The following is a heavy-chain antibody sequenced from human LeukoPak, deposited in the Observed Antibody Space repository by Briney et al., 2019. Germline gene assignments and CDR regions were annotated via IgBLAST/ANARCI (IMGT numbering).Heavy chain of an antibody. D-gene: IGHD6-13*01. V-gene: IGHV3-30*02. CDR1: GFSFSSYG. J-gene: IGHJ6*03. CDR3: AKSSRGHYYYYYMDV. Sequence: PGGSLRLSCAASGFSFSSYGMHWVRQAPGKGLEWVAFIRYDGSNKYYADSVKGRFTISRDNSKNTLYLQMNSLRAEDTAVYYCAKSSRGHYYYYYMDVWGKGTTVTISS. CDR2: IRYDGSNK.